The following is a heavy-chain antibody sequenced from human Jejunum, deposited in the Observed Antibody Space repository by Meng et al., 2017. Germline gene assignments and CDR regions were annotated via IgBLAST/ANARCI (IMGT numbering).Heavy chain of an antibody. J-gene: IGHJ4*02. V-gene: IGHV4-31*03. Sequence: QVQLQESGPGLVTPSQTLSLTCTVSGDSMISGGHYWSWIRQHPGKGLEWIGYIYYTGSAYYNPSLESRVTLSVDTSNNQFSLRLNSVTAADTAVYYCAREGQLMLGLVDYWGQGILVTVSS. CDR3: AREGQLMLGLVDY. CDR2: IYYTGSA. D-gene: IGHD2-2*01. CDR1: GDSMISGGHY.